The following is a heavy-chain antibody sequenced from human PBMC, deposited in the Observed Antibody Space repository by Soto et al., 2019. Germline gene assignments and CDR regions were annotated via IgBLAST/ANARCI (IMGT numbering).Heavy chain of an antibody. V-gene: IGHV4-59*12. CDR3: ARATRSFMRA. CDR2: IYHSGST. Sequence: SETLSLTCSVSGDSISDYYWSWIRQPPGKGLEWIGYIYHSGSTYYNPSLKSRVTISVDTSKNQFSLKLRSLTAADTAVYYCARATRSFMRAWGQGTTVTVSS. J-gene: IGHJ6*02. CDR1: GDSISDYY. D-gene: IGHD3-16*01.